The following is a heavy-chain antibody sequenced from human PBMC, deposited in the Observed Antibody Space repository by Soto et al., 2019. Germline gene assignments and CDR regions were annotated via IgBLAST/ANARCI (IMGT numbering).Heavy chain of an antibody. J-gene: IGHJ1*01. CDR3: AREGPPIRAHNPQEYFQH. V-gene: IGHV4-39*02. CDR1: GDSISTRSNY. Sequence: SETLSLTCTVSGDSISTRSNYWAWIRQPPGKGLEWIGSIYYTGGTYYNPSLKSRVTLFLDTSKNQFSLNLSSVTAADTAVYYCAREGPPIRAHNPQEYFQHWGQGTPVNVSS. CDR2: IYYTGGT.